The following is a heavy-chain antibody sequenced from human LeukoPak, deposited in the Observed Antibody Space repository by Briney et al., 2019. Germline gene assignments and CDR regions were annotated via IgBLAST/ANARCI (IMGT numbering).Heavy chain of an antibody. CDR1: GYSFTTCG. J-gene: IGHJ4*02. D-gene: IGHD3-10*01. Sequence: GASETVSCKGSGYSFTTCGISWVRQAPRQGLGWVGWNDAYNGNTTYAQKLQGRVSVTTDTSTSTAYMELRSLRSDDTAVYYCARDYGSGSYRFDYWGQGTLVTVSS. CDR3: ARDYGSGSYRFDY. V-gene: IGHV1-18*01. CDR2: NDAYNGNT.